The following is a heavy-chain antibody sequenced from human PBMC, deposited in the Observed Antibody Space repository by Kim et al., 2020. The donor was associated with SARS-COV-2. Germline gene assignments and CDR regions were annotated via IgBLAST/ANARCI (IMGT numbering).Heavy chain of an antibody. CDR2: ISAYNGNT. D-gene: IGHD3-22*01. CDR1: GYTFTSYG. V-gene: IGHV1-18*01. J-gene: IGHJ3*02. Sequence: ASVKVSCKASGYTFTSYGISWVRQAPGQGLEWMGWISAYNGNTNYAQKLQGRVTMTIDTSTSTAYMELRSLRSDDTAVYYCARDREYYDSRLRSLFGHDAFDIWGQGTMVTVSS. CDR3: ARDREYYDSRLRSLFGHDAFDI.